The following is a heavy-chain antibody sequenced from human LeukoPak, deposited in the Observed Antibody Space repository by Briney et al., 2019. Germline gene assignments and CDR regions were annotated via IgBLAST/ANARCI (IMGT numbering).Heavy chain of an antibody. Sequence: ASVKVSCKVSGYILTELLMHWVRQAPGKGLEWMGGFDPEDGETIYVQKFQGRVTMTEDTSTDTAYMELSSLRPEDTAVYYCTTWQGSMETMVRDSWGQGTLVTVSS. V-gene: IGHV1-24*01. D-gene: IGHD3-10*01. J-gene: IGHJ4*02. CDR3: TTWQGSMETMVRDS. CDR2: FDPEDGET. CDR1: GYILTELL.